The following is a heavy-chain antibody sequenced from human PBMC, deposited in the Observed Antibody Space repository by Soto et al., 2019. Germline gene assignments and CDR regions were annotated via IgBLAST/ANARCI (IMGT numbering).Heavy chain of an antibody. J-gene: IGHJ6*02. CDR1: GFTFSSYA. D-gene: IGHD5-12*01. V-gene: IGHV3-30-3*01. CDR3: ARDYYRFNSGYGFSMDV. Sequence: QVQLVESGGGVVQPGRSLRLSCAASGFTFSSYAMHWVCQAPGKGLEWVAVISYDGSYKYYTDSVKGRFTISRDKSKNTLYLQMNSLRAEDTAVYYCARDYYRFNSGYGFSMDVWGQGTTVTVSS. CDR2: ISYDGSYK.